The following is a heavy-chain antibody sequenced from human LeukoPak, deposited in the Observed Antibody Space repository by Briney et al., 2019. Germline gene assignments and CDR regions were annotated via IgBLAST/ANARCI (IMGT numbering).Heavy chain of an antibody. J-gene: IGHJ5*02. CDR1: GYSFTSYW. V-gene: IGHV5-51*01. D-gene: IGHD1-1*01. CDR3: VRLPQTGSGGFDP. CDR2: IYPGDSDT. Sequence: GESLKISCKGSGYSFTSYWTGWVRQMPGKGLEWMGIIYPGDSDTRYSPSFQGQVTISADKSISTAYLQWSSLKASDTAMYYCVRLPQTGSGGFDPWGQGTLVTVSS.